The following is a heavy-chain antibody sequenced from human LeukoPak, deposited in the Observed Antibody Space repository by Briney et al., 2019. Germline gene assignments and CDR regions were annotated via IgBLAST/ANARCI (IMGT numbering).Heavy chain of an antibody. D-gene: IGHD6-13*01. CDR3: TTTRLADAFYFDY. V-gene: IGHV3-74*01. CDR1: GFTFSSYW. J-gene: IGHJ4*02. Sequence: PGGSLRLSCAASGFTFSSYWMHWVRQAPGKGLVWVSRINSDGSRTTYADAVKGRFTVSRDNAKSTLYLQMNSLRAEDTAVYYCTTTRLADAFYFDYWGQGTLVTVSS. CDR2: INSDGSRT.